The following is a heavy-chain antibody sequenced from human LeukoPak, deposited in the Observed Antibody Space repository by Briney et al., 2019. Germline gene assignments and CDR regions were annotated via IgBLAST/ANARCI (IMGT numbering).Heavy chain of an antibody. CDR1: GGSISSYY. J-gene: IGHJ4*02. CDR2: IYYSGST. D-gene: IGHD6-19*01. Sequence: SSETLSLTCTVYGGSISSYYWSWIRQPPGKGMEWIGYIYYSGSTNYNPSLKSRVTISVDTSKNQFSLKLSSVTAADTAVYYCARGRLVRGYYFDYWGQGTLVTVSS. CDR3: ARGRLVRGYYFDY. V-gene: IGHV4-59*01.